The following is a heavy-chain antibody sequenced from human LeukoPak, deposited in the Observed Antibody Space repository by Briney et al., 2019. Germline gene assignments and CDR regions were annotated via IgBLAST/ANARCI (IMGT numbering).Heavy chain of an antibody. Sequence: ASVKVSCKASGYTFTSYDINWVRQATGQGLEWRGWMNPNSGNTGYAQKFQGRVTITRNTSISTAYMELSSLRSEDTAMYYCARVMVRGVNIIGYWGQGTLVTVSS. V-gene: IGHV1-8*01. D-gene: IGHD3-10*01. CDR3: ARVMVRGVNIIGY. J-gene: IGHJ4*02. CDR1: GYTFTSYD. CDR2: MNPNSGNT.